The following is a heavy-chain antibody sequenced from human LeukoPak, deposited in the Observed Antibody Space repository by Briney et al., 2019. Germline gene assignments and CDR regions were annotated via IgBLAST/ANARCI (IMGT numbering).Heavy chain of an antibody. J-gene: IGHJ6*03. CDR3: ARSLATSYYYMDV. CDR2: ISYDGSNK. Sequence: GRSLRLSCAASGFTFSNYAMHWVRQAPGKGLEWVAVISYDGSNKFYADSAKGRFTISRDNPKNTLHLQMNSLRAEDTAVYYCARSLATSYYYMDVWGKGTTVTVSS. V-gene: IGHV3-30*04. CDR1: GFTFSNYA. D-gene: IGHD5-12*01.